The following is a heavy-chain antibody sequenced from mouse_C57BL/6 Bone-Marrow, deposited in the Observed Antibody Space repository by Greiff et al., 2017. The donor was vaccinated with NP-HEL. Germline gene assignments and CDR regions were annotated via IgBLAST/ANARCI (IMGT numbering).Heavy chain of an antibody. J-gene: IGHJ4*01. CDR2: INPCSGYT. Sequence: QVQLQQSGAELAKPGASVKLSCKASGYTFTRYWMHWVKQRPGQGLEWIGYINPCSGYTKYNQKFTDKATLTADKSSSTAYMQLCTLTYQDSALYYCARDRASTGTRAMDYWGQGTSVTVSS. D-gene: IGHD4-1*02. CDR3: ARDRASTGTRAMDY. CDR1: GYTFTRYW. V-gene: IGHV1-7*01.